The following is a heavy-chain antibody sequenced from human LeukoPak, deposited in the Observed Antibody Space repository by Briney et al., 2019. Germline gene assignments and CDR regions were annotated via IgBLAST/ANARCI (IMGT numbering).Heavy chain of an antibody. J-gene: IGHJ4*02. Sequence: GESLKSSCKGYGYSFSSYWIGWVGQMPGKSLVWMGVLYPGGSSTSYSPSFQGQVTISADTSISPASLKLTTLTASDTAMYYCATRYYGSGSYGDYWGQGTLVSVSS. CDR3: ATRYYGSGSYGDY. CDR1: GYSFSSYW. CDR2: LYPGGSST. D-gene: IGHD3-10*01. V-gene: IGHV5-51*01.